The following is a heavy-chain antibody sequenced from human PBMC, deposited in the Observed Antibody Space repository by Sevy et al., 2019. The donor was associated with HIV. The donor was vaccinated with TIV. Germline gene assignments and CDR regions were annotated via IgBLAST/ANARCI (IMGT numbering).Heavy chain of an antibody. CDR3: ARDQHDYAGNVRTGWFDP. CDR2: ISYDGTNK. J-gene: IGHJ5*02. V-gene: IGHV3-30*04. D-gene: IGHD4-17*01. Sequence: GGSLRLSCAASGFTFRSYAMHWVRQAPGKGLEWVAVISYDGTNKYYADSVKGRFTISRDNSKKILYVQMNSLRGEDTAVYYCARDQHDYAGNVRTGWFDPWGQRTLVTVSS. CDR1: GFTFRSYA.